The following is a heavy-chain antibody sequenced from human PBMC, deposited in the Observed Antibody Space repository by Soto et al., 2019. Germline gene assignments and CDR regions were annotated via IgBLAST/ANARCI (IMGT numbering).Heavy chain of an antibody. J-gene: IGHJ6*02. D-gene: IGHD2-15*01. V-gene: IGHV3-23*01. Sequence: PGGSLRLSCAASGFTFSSYAMSWGRQAPGKGLEWVSAISGSGGSTYYADSVKGRFTISRDNSKNTLYLQMNSLRAEETAVYYCAKYPRSADLVVVVAAHGMEVCGQGTTV. CDR3: AKYPRSADLVVVVAAHGMEV. CDR1: GFTFSSYA. CDR2: ISGSGGST.